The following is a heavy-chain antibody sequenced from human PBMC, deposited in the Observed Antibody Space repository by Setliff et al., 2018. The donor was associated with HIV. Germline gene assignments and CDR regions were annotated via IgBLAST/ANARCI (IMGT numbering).Heavy chain of an antibody. CDR2: IYPIDSET. CDR3: ARHPPRGYPKNWFDP. D-gene: IGHD3-16*02. V-gene: IGHV5-51*01. Sequence: GESPKISCKGFGYNFNTYWIAWVRQVPGKGLEWMGIIYPIDSETKYSPSFQGQVTISVDRSISTAYLQWNNLKASDSAIYYCARHPPRGYPKNWFDPWGQGTLVTVSS. J-gene: IGHJ5*02. CDR1: GYNFNTYW.